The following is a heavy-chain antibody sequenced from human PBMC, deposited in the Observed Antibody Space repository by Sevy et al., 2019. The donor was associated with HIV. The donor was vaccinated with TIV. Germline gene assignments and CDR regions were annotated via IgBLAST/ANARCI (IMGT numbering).Heavy chain of an antibody. CDR1: GDSISGYY. J-gene: IGHJ3*02. CDR2: IYYSGNT. CDR3: ARGDRIDAFDI. Sequence: SETLSLTCTVSGDSISGYYWSWIRQPPGKGLEWIGHIYYSGNTNYNPSLKSRVTISVDTSKKQFSLNLRSVTAADTAVHYCARGDRIDAFDIWGQGTMVTVSS. V-gene: IGHV4-59*01.